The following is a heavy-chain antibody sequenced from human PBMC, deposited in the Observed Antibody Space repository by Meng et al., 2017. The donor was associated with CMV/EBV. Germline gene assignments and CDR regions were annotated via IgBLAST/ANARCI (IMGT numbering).Heavy chain of an antibody. CDR1: GGSIRRGDYY. J-gene: IGHJ4*02. Sequence: LHEYGPGRVNPSHTLSLTCTVSGGSIRRGDYYWSWCRQPPGKGLEWIGYIYYRGSSSYNPSLKSRVTISVYTSKNQFSLKLSSVTAADTAVYYCARAQYSRSCDYWGQGTLVTVSS. D-gene: IGHD6-13*01. CDR2: IYYRGSS. V-gene: IGHV4-30-4*08. CDR3: ARAQYSRSCDY.